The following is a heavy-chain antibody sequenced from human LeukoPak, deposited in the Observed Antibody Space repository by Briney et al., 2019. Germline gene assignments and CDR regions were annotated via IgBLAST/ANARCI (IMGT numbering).Heavy chain of an antibody. Sequence: GGSLRLSCAASGFTFSSYAMSWVRQAPGKGLEWVSAISGSGGSTYYADSVKGRFTISRDNSKNTLYLQMNSLRAEDTAVYYCARGLVSGSGWYQAEYFQHWGQGTLVTVSS. D-gene: IGHD6-19*01. CDR2: ISGSGGST. CDR1: GFTFSSYA. J-gene: IGHJ1*01. V-gene: IGHV3-23*01. CDR3: ARGLVSGSGWYQAEYFQH.